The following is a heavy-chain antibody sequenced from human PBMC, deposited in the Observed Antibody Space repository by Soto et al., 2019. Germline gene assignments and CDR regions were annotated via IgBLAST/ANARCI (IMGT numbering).Heavy chain of an antibody. D-gene: IGHD4-17*01. CDR2: IYYSGST. CDR1: GGSISSYY. CDR3: ARDVYGEASDAFDI. Sequence: QVQLQESGPGLVKPSETLSLTCTVSGGSISSYYWSWIRQPPGKGLEWIGYIYYSGSTNYNPSLKSGVTVSVDTSKNQFSLKLSSVTAADTAVYYCARDVYGEASDAFDIWGQGTMVTVSS. V-gene: IGHV4-59*01. J-gene: IGHJ3*02.